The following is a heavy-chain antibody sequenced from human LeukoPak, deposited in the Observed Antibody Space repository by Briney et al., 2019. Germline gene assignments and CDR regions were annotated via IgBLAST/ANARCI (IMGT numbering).Heavy chain of an antibody. CDR3: ATSIVAGPGEFFQH. V-gene: IGHV1-24*01. CDR1: GYTLTELS. Sequence: GASVKVSCKVSGYTLTELSMHWVRQAPGKGLEWMGGFDPEDGETIYAQKFQGRVTMTEDTSTDTAYMELSSLRSEDTAVYYCATSIVAGPGEFFQHWGQGTLVTVSS. J-gene: IGHJ1*01. CDR2: FDPEDGET. D-gene: IGHD3-16*01.